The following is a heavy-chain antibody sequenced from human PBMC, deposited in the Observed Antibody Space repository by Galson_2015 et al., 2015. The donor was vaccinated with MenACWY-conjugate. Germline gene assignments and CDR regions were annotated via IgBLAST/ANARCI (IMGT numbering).Heavy chain of an antibody. V-gene: IGHV3-11*05. CDR3: ARVQGGTRGVNY. D-gene: IGHD1-1*01. J-gene: IGHJ4*02. CDR2: ISSSSTYT. CDR1: GFTFRDYY. Sequence: SLSLSCAASGFTFRDYYMSWIRQAPGKGLEWVSYISSSSTYTDHADSVKGRFTISRDNAKNSLYLQTNSLRAEDTAVYYCARVQGGTRGVNYWGQGTLVTVSS.